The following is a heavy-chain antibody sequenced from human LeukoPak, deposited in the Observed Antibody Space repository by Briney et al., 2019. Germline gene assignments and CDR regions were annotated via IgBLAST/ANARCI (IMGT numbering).Heavy chain of an antibody. Sequence: AGGSLRLSCAASGFTFSSYEMNWVRQAPGKGLEWVSYISSSSSTIYYADSVKGRFTISRDNAKNSLYLQMNSLRAEDTAVYYCARDRTYYYDSSGYDYWGQGTLVTVSS. J-gene: IGHJ4*02. CDR2: ISSSSSTI. CDR1: GFTFSSYE. D-gene: IGHD3-22*01. V-gene: IGHV3-48*01. CDR3: ARDRTYYYDSSGYDY.